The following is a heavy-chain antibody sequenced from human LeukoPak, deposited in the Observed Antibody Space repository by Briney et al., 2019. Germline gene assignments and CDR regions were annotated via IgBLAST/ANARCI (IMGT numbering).Heavy chain of an antibody. V-gene: IGHV1-46*01. J-gene: IGHJ4*02. Sequence: ASVKVSCKASGYTFTGYYMHWVRQAPGQGLEWRGIINPSGGSTSYAQKFQGRVTMTRDTSTSTVYMELSSLRSEDTAVYYCARGDYYDSSGYYRMYYFDYWGQGTLVTVSS. D-gene: IGHD3-22*01. CDR2: INPSGGST. CDR3: ARGDYYDSSGYYRMYYFDY. CDR1: GYTFTGYY.